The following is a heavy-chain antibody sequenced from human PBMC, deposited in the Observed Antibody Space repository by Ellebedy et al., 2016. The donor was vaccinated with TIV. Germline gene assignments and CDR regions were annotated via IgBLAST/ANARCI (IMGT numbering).Heavy chain of an antibody. CDR3: ARAAPYRLLHCGGDCDSGDT. CDR1: GDPFLTDA. CDR2: IIPIFGTA. J-gene: IGHJ5*02. Sequence: AASVKVSCKTSGDPFLTDAITWVRHPPGQGLDWMGGIIPIFGTANYAQNFQDRVTITADESTKTVYMELSSLRSEDTAVYYGARAAPYRLLHCGGDCDSGDTWGQGTLVTVTS. V-gene: IGHV1-69*13. D-gene: IGHD2-21*02.